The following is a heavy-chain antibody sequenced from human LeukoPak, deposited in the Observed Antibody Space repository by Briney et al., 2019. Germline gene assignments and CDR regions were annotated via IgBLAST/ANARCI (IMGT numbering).Heavy chain of an antibody. CDR3: ARRSGTTGFVHDGFDI. J-gene: IGHJ3*02. CDR1: GYTFTGYY. V-gene: IGHV1-2*02. D-gene: IGHD1-1*01. Sequence: ASVKVSCKASGYTFTGYYMHWVRQAPGQGLEWMGWINPNSGGTNYAQKFQSRVTMTRDTSISTAYMELSRLKASDTAMYYCARRSGTTGFVHDGFDIWGQGTMVTVSS. CDR2: INPNSGGT.